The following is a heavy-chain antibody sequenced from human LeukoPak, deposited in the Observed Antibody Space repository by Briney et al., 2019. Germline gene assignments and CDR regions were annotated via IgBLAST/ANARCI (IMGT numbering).Heavy chain of an antibody. J-gene: IGHJ6*03. V-gene: IGHV1-8*01. CDR1: GYTFTSYD. Sequence: ASVKVSCKASGYTFTSYDINWVRQATGQGLEWMGWMNPNSGNTGYAQKFQGRVTMTRNTSISTAYMELSSLRSEDTAVYYCARGVPDVVVPAATGHYYYYSYMDVWGKGTTVTVSS. CDR2: MNPNSGNT. D-gene: IGHD2-2*01. CDR3: ARGVPDVVVPAATGHYYYYSYMDV.